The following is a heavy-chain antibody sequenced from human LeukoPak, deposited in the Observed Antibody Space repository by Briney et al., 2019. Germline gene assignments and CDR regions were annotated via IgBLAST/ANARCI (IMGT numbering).Heavy chain of an antibody. CDR1: GITFRSYV. CDR2: ICGSAGSS. V-gene: IGHV3-23*01. D-gene: IGHD2-15*01. J-gene: IGHJ4*02. CDR3: AEGSGDTCYSHFDF. Sequence: GASLRLSCVASGITFRSYVMSWDRQAPGKGLEWVSTICGSAGSSYYADSVRGRFTISRDNFKKTLYLQMNSLSAEDTALYFCAEGSGDTCYSHFDFWGQGILVTVSS.